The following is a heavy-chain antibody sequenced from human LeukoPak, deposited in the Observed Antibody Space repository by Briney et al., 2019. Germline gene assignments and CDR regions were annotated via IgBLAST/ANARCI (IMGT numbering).Heavy chain of an antibody. CDR1: GFTFDDYA. V-gene: IGHV3-9*03. CDR3: AKLQGPLRGSNYELGAFDI. CDR2: ISWNSGSI. Sequence: GRSLRLSCAASGFTFDDYAMHWVRQAPGKGLEWVSGISWNSGSIGYADSVKGRFTISRDNAKKSLYLQMNSLRAEDMALYYCAKLQGPLRGSNYELGAFDIWGQGTMVTVSS. J-gene: IGHJ3*02. D-gene: IGHD4-11*01.